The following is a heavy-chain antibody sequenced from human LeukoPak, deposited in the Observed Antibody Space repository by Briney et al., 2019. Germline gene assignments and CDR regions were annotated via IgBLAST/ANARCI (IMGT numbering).Heavy chain of an antibody. V-gene: IGHV3-73*01. Sequence: GGSLKLSCAASGFTFSGSAMHWVRQASGKGLERVGRIRSKANSYATAYAASVKGRFTISRDDSKNTAYLQMNSLKTEDTAVYYCTRPMVVTARGYYGMDVWGQGTTVTASS. CDR3: TRPMVVTARGYYGMDV. CDR2: IRSKANSYAT. CDR1: GFTFSGSA. D-gene: IGHD2-21*02. J-gene: IGHJ6*02.